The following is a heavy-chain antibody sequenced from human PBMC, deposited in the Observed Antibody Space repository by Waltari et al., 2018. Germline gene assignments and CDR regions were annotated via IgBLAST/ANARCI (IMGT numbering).Heavy chain of an antibody. CDR1: RGTFSSYA. CDR3: AREANIAIFGMAARGAFDI. J-gene: IGHJ3*02. Sequence: QVQLVQSGAEVKKPGSSVKVSCKASRGTFSSYAINWVRQAPGQGLEWMGGIIPIHAIANYAQKFQGRVTITADESTSTAYMELSSLRSDDTAVYYCAREANIAIFGMAARGAFDIWGQGTMVTVSS. D-gene: IGHD3-3*01. V-gene: IGHV1-69*04. CDR2: IIPIHAIA.